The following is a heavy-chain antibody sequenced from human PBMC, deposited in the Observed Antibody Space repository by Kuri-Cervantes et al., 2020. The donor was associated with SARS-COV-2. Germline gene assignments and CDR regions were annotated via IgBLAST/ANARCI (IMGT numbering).Heavy chain of an antibody. Sequence: GGSLRLSCAASGFNFRTYGLHWVRQAPGKGLEWVALISFDGSNKYYADSVKGRFTISRDNSKNTLYLQINSLRTEDTAVYYCAKDRQNYGFWSGLDYWGQGTLVTVSS. V-gene: IGHV3-30*18. J-gene: IGHJ4*02. CDR2: ISFDGSNK. CDR1: GFNFRTYG. D-gene: IGHD3-3*01. CDR3: AKDRQNYGFWSGLDY.